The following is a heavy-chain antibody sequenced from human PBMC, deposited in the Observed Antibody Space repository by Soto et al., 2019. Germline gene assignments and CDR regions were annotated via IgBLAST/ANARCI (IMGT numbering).Heavy chain of an antibody. D-gene: IGHD1-26*01. J-gene: IGHJ6*02. CDR1: GFTFSSYW. V-gene: IGHV3-74*01. CDR2: INSDGSST. Sequence: EVQLVESGGGLVQPGGSLRLSCAASGFTFSSYWMHWVRQAPGKGLVWVSRINSDGSSTSYADSVKGRFTISRDNAKNTLYLQMNSLRAEDTAVYYCARDKRWELPKRHLGDYYCMDVWGQGTTVTVSS. CDR3: ARDKRWELPKRHLGDYYCMDV.